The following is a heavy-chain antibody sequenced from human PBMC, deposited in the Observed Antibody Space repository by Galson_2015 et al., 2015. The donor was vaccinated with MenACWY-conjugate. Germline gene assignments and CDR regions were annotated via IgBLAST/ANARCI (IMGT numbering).Heavy chain of an antibody. V-gene: IGHV3-23*01. CDR2: IHVSGGST. D-gene: IGHD4/OR15-4a*01. CDR1: GFAFSGYA. CDR3: VRHMVPSPNSSWYGVDY. J-gene: IGHJ1*01. Sequence: SLRLSCAGSGFAFSGYAMTWVRQAPGKGLNWVSTIHVSGGSTHYADFVRGRVTISRDNSRNTVYLQMNRLRLDDTAVYYCVRHMVPSPNSSWYGVDYWGRRTLVSVSS.